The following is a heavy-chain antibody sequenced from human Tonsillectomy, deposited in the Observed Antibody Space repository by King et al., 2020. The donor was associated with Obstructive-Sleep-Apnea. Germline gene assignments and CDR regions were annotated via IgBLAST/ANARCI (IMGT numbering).Heavy chain of an antibody. Sequence: VQLVESGGGVVQPGRSLRLSCAASGFTFSSYAMHWVRQAPGKGLEWVAIMSFDGGNKYYADSVKGRFTISRDNSKNTLYLQMNSLRVEDTAIYYCARDSRENDYDRREGPFDVWGRGTMVTVSS. CDR2: MSFDGGNK. J-gene: IGHJ3*01. CDR1: GFTFSSYA. D-gene: IGHD3-22*01. CDR3: ARDSRENDYDRREGPFDV. V-gene: IGHV3-30*04.